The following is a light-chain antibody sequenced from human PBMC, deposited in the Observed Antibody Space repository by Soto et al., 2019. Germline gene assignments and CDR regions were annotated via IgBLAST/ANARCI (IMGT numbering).Light chain of an antibody. Sequence: DIVLTQSPGTLSLSPGERATFSCRASQSVSGSYLAWHQQKPGQAPRLIIYGASRRATGIPDRFSGSGSGTDFTLTISRLEPEDFAVYYCQQYGSSPGWTFGQGTKVEIK. CDR2: GAS. CDR1: QSVSGSY. V-gene: IGKV3-20*01. CDR3: QQYGSSPGWT. J-gene: IGKJ1*01.